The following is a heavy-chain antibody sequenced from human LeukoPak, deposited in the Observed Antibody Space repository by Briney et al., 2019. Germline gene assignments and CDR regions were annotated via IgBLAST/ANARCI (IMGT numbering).Heavy chain of an antibody. CDR2: IQYDGSDK. V-gene: IGHV3-30*02. Sequence: GGSLRLSCATSGFTFSSYDMHWVRQAPGRGLEWVASIQYDGSDKYYADSVKGRFTISRDNSKNTLYLQMNSLRAEDTAVYYCARWPPYYYGMDVWGQGTTVTVSS. CDR1: GFTFSSYD. J-gene: IGHJ6*02. CDR3: ARWPPYYYGMDV. D-gene: IGHD5-24*01.